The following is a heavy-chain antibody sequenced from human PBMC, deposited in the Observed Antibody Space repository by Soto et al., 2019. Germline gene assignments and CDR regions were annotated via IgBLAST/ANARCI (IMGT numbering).Heavy chain of an antibody. CDR2: IKQDGGEK. J-gene: IGHJ5*02. CDR3: ARTKDTKWFDP. Sequence: PVGSLRLSCAASGFTFINYWMSWVRQAPGKGLEWVANIKQDGGEKYYVDSVKGRFTISRDNAKNSLYLQMNSLRAEDTAVYYCARTKDTKWFDPWGQGTLVTVSS. V-gene: IGHV3-7*03. D-gene: IGHD2-8*01. CDR1: GFTFINYW.